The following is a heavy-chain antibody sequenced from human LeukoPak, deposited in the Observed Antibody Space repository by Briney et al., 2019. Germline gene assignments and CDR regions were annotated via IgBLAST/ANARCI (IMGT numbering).Heavy chain of an antibody. V-gene: IGHV4-59*08. D-gene: IGHD6-13*01. CDR2: IYHTGSN. Sequence: SGTLSLTCLVSSGSVSSYYWTWIRQPPGKGLEWIGYIYHTGSNNYSPSLKSRVTMYVDTSKNQLSLKLSSVTAADTAMYYCARARYTNSWYAVDIWGQGTMVTVSS. CDR1: SGSVSSYY. J-gene: IGHJ3*02. CDR3: ARARYTNSWYAVDI.